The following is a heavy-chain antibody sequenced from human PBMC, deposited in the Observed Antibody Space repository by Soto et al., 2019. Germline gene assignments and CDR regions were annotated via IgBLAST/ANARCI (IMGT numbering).Heavy chain of an antibody. V-gene: IGHV1-18*01. D-gene: IGHD5-18*01. CDR1: GYTFTSYG. CDR3: ARDGSTGRVDTAMAQYYYYYYGMDV. CDR2: ISAYNGNT. Sequence: ASVKVSCKASGYTFTSYGISWVRQAPGQGLEWMGWISAYNGNTNYAQKLQGRVTMTTDTSTSTAYMELRSLSSDVTAVYYCARDGSTGRVDTAMAQYYYYYYGMDVWGQGTTVTVSS. J-gene: IGHJ6*02.